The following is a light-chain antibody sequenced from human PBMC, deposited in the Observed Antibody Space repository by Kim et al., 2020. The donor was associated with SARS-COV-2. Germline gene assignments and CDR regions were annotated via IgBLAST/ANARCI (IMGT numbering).Light chain of an antibody. CDR3: QSRDSGGNVV. CDR2: GRN. CDR1: SLRSYY. V-gene: IGLV3-19*01. Sequence: SSELTQDPAVSVALGQTVRITCQGDSLRSYYATWYQQKPRQAPVLVIYGRNNRPSGIPDRFSGSASGNIASLTISGAQAEDEAEFYCQSRDSGGNVVFGGGTQLTVL. J-gene: IGLJ2*01.